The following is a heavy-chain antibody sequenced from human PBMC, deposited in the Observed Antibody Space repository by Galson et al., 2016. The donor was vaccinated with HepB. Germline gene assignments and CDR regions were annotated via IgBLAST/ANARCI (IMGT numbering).Heavy chain of an antibody. CDR3: LSYLIQAWVGSDAFDT. Sequence: SETLSLTCAVSGASVSGRNWWSWVRQSPGKGLEWIGEVFHSGDANYNPSLRSRVAMSVDRSKNHVSLRLMSVTAAGTAIYYCLSYLIQAWVGSDAFDTWGQGTMVTVSS. CDR1: GASVSGRNW. V-gene: IGHV4-4*02. J-gene: IGHJ3*02. CDR2: VFHSGDA. D-gene: IGHD3-10*01.